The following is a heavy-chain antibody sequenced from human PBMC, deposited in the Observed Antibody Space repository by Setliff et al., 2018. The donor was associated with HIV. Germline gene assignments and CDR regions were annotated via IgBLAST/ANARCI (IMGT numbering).Heavy chain of an antibody. CDR1: GGSFSGYY. D-gene: IGHD3-16*02. J-gene: IGHJ5*02. Sequence: SETLSLTCGVYGGSFSGYYWTWIRQPPGKGLEWIGEINHRGTTNSNPSLKRRVTISVDTSKNQFSLKMTSMTAADTGVYYCARDGATSNRDKKVRDAWGQGTRVTVS. CDR3: ARDGATSNRDKKVRDA. CDR2: INHRGTT. V-gene: IGHV4-34*01.